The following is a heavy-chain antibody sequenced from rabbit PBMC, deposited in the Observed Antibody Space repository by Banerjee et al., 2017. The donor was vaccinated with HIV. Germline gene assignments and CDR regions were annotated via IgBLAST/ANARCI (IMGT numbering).Heavy chain of an antibody. J-gene: IGHJ4*01. CDR3: ARVVPDDYGDYVGYFNL. CDR1: GSDFSSNA. CDR2: IYSSNGDK. D-gene: IGHD2-1*01. V-gene: IGHV1S47*01. Sequence: QEQLEESGGDLVKPEGSLTLTCTASGSDFSSNAMCWVRQAPGKGLELIACIYSSNGDKWYASWVNGRFTISRSTSLNTVDLKMTSLTAAATATYFCARVVPDDYGDYVGYFNLWGQGTLVTVS.